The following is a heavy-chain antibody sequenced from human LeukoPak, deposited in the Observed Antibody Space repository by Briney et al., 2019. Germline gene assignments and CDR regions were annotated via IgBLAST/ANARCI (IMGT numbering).Heavy chain of an antibody. D-gene: IGHD3-10*01. Sequence: SVKVSCKASGATFSSYAISWVRQAPGQGLEWMGRIIPIFGTANYAQKFQGRVTITTDASTTTAYMELSSLRSEDTAVYYCAREPQSVEGFGELSPHYYYYYMDVWGKGTTVTVSS. CDR1: GATFSSYA. J-gene: IGHJ6*03. V-gene: IGHV1-69*05. CDR2: IIPIFGTA. CDR3: AREPQSVEGFGELSPHYYYYYMDV.